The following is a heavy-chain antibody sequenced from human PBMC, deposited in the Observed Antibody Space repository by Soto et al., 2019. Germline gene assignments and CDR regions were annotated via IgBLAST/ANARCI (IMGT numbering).Heavy chain of an antibody. CDR3: ARDLLRIAAGLAPDY. CDR1: GGSISSSNW. D-gene: IGHD6-13*01. V-gene: IGHV4-4*02. J-gene: IGHJ4*02. Sequence: PSETLSLTCAVSGGSISSSNWWSWVRQPPGKGPEWIGEIYHSGSTNYNPSLKSRVTISVDKSKNQFSLKLSSVTAADTAVYYCARDLLRIAAGLAPDYWGQGTLVT. CDR2: IYHSGST.